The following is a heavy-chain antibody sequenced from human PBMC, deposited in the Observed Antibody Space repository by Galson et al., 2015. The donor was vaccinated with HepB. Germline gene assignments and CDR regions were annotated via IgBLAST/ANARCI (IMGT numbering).Heavy chain of an antibody. V-gene: IGHV1-8*02. Sequence: SVKVSCKASGGTFSSYAISWVRQAPGQGLEWMGWMNPNSGNTGYAQKFQGRVTMTRNTSISTAYMELSSLRSEDTAVYYCARGPDSSGWYVVDYWGQGTLVTVSS. CDR2: MNPNSGNT. CDR3: ARGPDSSGWYVVDY. J-gene: IGHJ4*02. CDR1: GGTFSSYA. D-gene: IGHD6-19*01.